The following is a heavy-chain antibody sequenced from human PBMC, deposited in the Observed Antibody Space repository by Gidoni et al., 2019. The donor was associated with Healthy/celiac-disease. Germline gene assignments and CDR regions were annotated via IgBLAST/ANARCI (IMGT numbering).Heavy chain of an antibody. D-gene: IGHD6-19*01. CDR2: IYPGDSDT. V-gene: IGHV5-51*01. Sequence: EVQLVQSGAAVKKPGASLTISCKGSGHSCTGYWIGWVRQLPGKGMEWMRIIYPGDSDTRYSPSVKGQVTISADKSIGTAYLQWSSLKASDTAMYYCARSGSSGWYFGYWGQGTLVTVSS. J-gene: IGHJ4*02. CDR3: ARSGSSGWYFGY. CDR1: GHSCTGYW.